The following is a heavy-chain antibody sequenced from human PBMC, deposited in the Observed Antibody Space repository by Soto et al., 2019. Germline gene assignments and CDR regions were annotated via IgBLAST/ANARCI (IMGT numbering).Heavy chain of an antibody. Sequence: QVQLVESGGGVVQPGRSLRLSCTASGFTFSQTGMHWVRQAPGKGLEWVAIIWYDGSNQLYADSVKGRFTISRDNSKNTVYLEMNSLRVDDTSVYYCAKDWGTTVDGLLYGFFDVWGRGTLVTVSS. CDR3: AKDWGTTVDGLLYGFFDV. J-gene: IGHJ2*01. CDR2: IWYDGSNQ. CDR1: GFTFSQTG. D-gene: IGHD1-1*01. V-gene: IGHV3-33*06.